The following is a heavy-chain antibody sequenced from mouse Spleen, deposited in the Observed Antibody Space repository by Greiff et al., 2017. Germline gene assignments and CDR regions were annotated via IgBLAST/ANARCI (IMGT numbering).Heavy chain of an antibody. D-gene: IGHD2-10*01. Sequence: VQLQQSGAELVKPGASVKISCKASGYAFSSYWMNWVKQRPGKGLEWIGDIYPGSGSTNYNEKFKSKATLTVDTSSSTAYMQLSSLTSEDSAVYYCASPYYGNYWFAYWGQGTLVTVSA. CDR2: IYPGSGST. CDR1: GYAFSSYW. CDR3: ASPYYGNYWFAY. V-gene: IGHV1-55*01. J-gene: IGHJ3*01.